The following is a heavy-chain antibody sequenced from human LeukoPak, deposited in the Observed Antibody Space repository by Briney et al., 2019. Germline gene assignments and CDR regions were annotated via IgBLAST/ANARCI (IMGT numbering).Heavy chain of an antibody. CDR1: GGSFSGYY. J-gene: IGHJ4*02. V-gene: IGHV4-34*01. CDR3: ARDGSGSYYLFDY. D-gene: IGHD3-10*01. Sequence: SETLSLTCAVYGGSFSGYYWSWIRQPPGKGLEWIGEINHSGSTNYNPSLKSRVTISVDTSKNQFSLKLSSVTAADTAVYYCARDGSGSYYLFDYWGQGTLVTVSS. CDR2: INHSGST.